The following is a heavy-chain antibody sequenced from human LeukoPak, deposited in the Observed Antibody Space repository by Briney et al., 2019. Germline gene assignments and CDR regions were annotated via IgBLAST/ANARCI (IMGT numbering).Heavy chain of an antibody. J-gene: IGHJ4*02. D-gene: IGHD4-23*01. CDR3: TRDEGATVATYRFDF. CDR2: IKYDGTYT. CDR1: GFDFRNYY. Sequence: PGGSLRLSCEASGFDFRNYYMSWVRQAPGKGLEWLANIKYDGTYTNYKDSVKGRLTLSRDNAKNSVYLQMNSPRAEDTAVYYCTRDEGATVATYRFDFWGRGTLVTVSS. V-gene: IGHV3-7*01.